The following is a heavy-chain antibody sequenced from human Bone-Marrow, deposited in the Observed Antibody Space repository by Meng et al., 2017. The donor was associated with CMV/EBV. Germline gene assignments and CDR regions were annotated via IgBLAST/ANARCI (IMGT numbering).Heavy chain of an antibody. Sequence: GESLKISCAASGFTFSSYSMNWVRQAPGKGLEWVSSISSSSSYIYYADSVKGRFTISRDNAKNSLYLQMNSLRAEDTAVYYCARDFTRCGGDCWMEAFDIWGQGTMVTVSS. CDR1: GFTFSSYS. CDR2: ISSSSSYI. J-gene: IGHJ3*02. D-gene: IGHD2-21*01. V-gene: IGHV3-21*01. CDR3: ARDFTRCGGDCWMEAFDI.